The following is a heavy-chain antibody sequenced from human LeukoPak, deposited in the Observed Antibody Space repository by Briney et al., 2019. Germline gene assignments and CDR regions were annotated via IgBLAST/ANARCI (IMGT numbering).Heavy chain of an antibody. CDR1: GFTFSSYA. Sequence: PGGSLRLSCAASGFTFSSYAMSWVRQAPGKGLEWVSAISGRGGSTYYADSVKGRFTTSRENSKNTLYLKMNSLTAEDTAVYSCAKDGGPELAFDIWGQGTMVTVSS. CDR2: ISGRGGST. CDR3: AKDGGPELAFDI. D-gene: IGHD3-16*01. V-gene: IGHV3-23*01. J-gene: IGHJ3*02.